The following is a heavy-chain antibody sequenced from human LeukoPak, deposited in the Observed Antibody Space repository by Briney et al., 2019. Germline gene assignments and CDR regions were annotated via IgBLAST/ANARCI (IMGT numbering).Heavy chain of an antibody. CDR3: ARASYSYDINGWVPFDY. J-gene: IGHJ4*02. CDR2: IYTSGST. CDR1: GNSISSGDNY. V-gene: IGHV4-61*02. D-gene: IGHD3-22*01. Sequence: SETLSLTCTVSGNSISSGDNYWSWIRQPAGKGLEWIGRIYTSGSTNYNPSLKSRVTISGDTSKNQFSLRLSSVTAADTAVYYCARASYSYDINGWVPFDYRGQGTLVTVSS.